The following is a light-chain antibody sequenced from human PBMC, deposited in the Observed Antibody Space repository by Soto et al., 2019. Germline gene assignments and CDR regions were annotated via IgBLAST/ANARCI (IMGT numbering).Light chain of an antibody. CDR3: QLYGFSPRWT. CDR1: QSVRSGY. V-gene: IGKV3-20*01. Sequence: EIVLTQSPGTLSLSPGEGATLSCRASQSVRSGYLGWFQHRPGQAHRLLVYSASTRATGIPDRFSGSGSGTDFTLTISRLEPEDSAVYYCQLYGFSPRWTFGQGTKVEIK. J-gene: IGKJ1*01. CDR2: SAS.